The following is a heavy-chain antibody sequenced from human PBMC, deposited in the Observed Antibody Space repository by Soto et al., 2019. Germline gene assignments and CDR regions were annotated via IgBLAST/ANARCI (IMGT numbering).Heavy chain of an antibody. CDR3: ARRWSGIDY. J-gene: IGHJ4*02. V-gene: IGHV4-59*08. CDR2: ISYSGYT. CDR1: GGSLTSYF. D-gene: IGHD3-3*01. Sequence: QVQLQESGPGRVKPSETLSLNCSVSGGSLTSYFWSWIRQPPGKGLEWLGYISYSGYTNYNPSLKSRVTISRDTSKNQFSLRVTSVTAADTAVYYCARRWSGIDYWGQGTLVTVSS.